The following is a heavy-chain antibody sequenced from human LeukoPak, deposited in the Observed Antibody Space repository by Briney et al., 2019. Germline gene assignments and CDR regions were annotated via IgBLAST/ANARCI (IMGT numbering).Heavy chain of an antibody. Sequence: SETLPLTCTVSGGSISSYYWSWIRQPPGKGLEWIGYIYYSGSTNYNPSLKSRVTISVDTSKNQFSRKLSSVTAADTAVYYCARHQLHLVGATTFVLRDWGQGTLVTVSS. CDR3: ARHQLHLVGATTFVLRD. CDR1: GGSISSYY. J-gene: IGHJ4*02. V-gene: IGHV4-59*08. D-gene: IGHD1-26*01. CDR2: IYYSGST.